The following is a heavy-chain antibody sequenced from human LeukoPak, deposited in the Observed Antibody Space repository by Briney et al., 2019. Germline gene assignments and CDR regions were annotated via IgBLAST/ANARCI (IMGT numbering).Heavy chain of an antibody. CDR3: ARIGESGSYYFDY. V-gene: IGHV3-53*01. J-gene: IGHJ4*02. CDR2: IYSGGNT. Sequence: GGSLRLSCVASGFIVSSNYMSWVRQAPGKGLEWASVIYSGGNTYYADSVRGRFTISRDNSKNTLYLQMNSLRAEGTAVYYCARIGESGSYYFDYWGQGTLVTVSS. D-gene: IGHD1-26*01. CDR1: GFIVSSNY.